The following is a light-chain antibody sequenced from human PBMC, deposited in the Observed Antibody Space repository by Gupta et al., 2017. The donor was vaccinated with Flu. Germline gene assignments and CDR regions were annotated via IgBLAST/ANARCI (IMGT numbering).Light chain of an antibody. CDR3: NQRPSARCA. J-gene: IGKJ2*01. Sequence: PSSLSVSPGDRVTITCRASQSVSSYLSWYQQKPGKAPRRLIYDATSTETGIPARFSGSGSGTDFTLTIIRLEPEDVAVYYCNQRPSARCAFGQGTKVEIK. CDR2: DAT. CDR1: QSVSSY. V-gene: IGKV3-11*01.